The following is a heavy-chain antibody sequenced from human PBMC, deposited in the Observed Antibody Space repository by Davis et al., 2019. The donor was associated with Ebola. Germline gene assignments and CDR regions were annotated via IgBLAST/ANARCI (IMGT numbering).Heavy chain of an antibody. Sequence: GGSLRLSCAASGFTFYNYAMSWVRQAPGKGLEWVSAITGSGSSTYYADSVKGRFTISRDNSKNTLYLQMNSLRVEDTAVYYCAKGGSGWPSDYSYGMGVWGKGTTVTVSS. D-gene: IGHD6-19*01. J-gene: IGHJ6*04. CDR2: ITGSGSST. V-gene: IGHV3-23*01. CDR3: AKGGSGWPSDYSYGMGV. CDR1: GFTFYNYA.